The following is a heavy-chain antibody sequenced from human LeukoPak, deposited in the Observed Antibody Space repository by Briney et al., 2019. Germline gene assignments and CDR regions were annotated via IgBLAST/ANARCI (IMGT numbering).Heavy chain of an antibody. CDR3: ARSDIVVVPAAITV. Sequence: SETLSLTCTVSGGSISSGGYYWSWIRQHPGKGLEWIGYIYYSGSTYYNPSLKSRVTISVDTFKNRFSLKLSSVTAADTAVYYCARSDIVVVPAAITVWGQGTMVTVSS. V-gene: IGHV4-31*03. J-gene: IGHJ3*01. D-gene: IGHD2-2*02. CDR2: IYYSGST. CDR1: GGSISSGGYY.